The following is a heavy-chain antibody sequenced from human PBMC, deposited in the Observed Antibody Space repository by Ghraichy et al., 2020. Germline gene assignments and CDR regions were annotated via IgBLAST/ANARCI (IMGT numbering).Heavy chain of an antibody. CDR3: ARRKYYDFLNDY. CDR1: GFTFSTYS. J-gene: IGHJ4*02. D-gene: IGHD3-3*01. Sequence: GGSLRLSCAASGFTFSTYSMNWVRQAPGKGLEWVSYISSSGSTIYYADSVKGRFTISRDNAKKSLYLQLNSLRPEDTAVYYCARRKYYDFLNDYWGQGTLVIVSP. CDR2: ISSSGSTI. V-gene: IGHV3-48*01.